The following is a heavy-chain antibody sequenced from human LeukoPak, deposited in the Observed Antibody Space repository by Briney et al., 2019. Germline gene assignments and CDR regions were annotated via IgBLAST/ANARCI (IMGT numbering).Heavy chain of an antibody. Sequence: GGSLRLSCAASGFTFGEYGMHWVRQAPGKGLEWVAVISYDGSNKYYADSVKGRFTISRDNAKNTLYLQMNSLRAEDTAVYYCASGYSSGWSRDYWGQGTLVTVSS. V-gene: IGHV3-30*03. CDR1: GFTFGEYG. J-gene: IGHJ4*02. CDR3: ASGYSSGWSRDY. D-gene: IGHD6-19*01. CDR2: ISYDGSNK.